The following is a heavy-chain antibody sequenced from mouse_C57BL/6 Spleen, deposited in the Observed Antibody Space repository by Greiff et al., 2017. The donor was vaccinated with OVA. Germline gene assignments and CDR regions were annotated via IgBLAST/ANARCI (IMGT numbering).Heavy chain of an antibody. V-gene: IGHV2-5*01. CDR2: IWRGGST. CDR3: AKKSTVYYAMDY. Sequence: VKLQESGPGLVQPSQSLSITCTVSGFSLTSYGVHWVRQSPGKGLEWLGVIWRGGSTDYNAAFMSRLSITKDNSKSQVFFKMNSLQADDTAIYYCAKKSTVYYAMDYWGQGTSVTVSS. D-gene: IGHD1-1*01. J-gene: IGHJ4*01. CDR1: GFSLTSYG.